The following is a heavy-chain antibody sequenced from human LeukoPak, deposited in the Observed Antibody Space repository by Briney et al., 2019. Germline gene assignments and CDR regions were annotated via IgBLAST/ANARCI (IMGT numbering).Heavy chain of an antibody. CDR3: ARAQGYCSSTFCPDWFDP. V-gene: IGHV4-34*01. CDR2: INHSGRT. D-gene: IGHD2-2*01. CDR1: GGSFSSYY. Sequence: NTSETLSLTCAVYGGSFSSYYWTWLRQPPGKGLEWIGEINHSGRTNYNPSLKSRVTISVDTSKNQFSLNLNSVTAADTAVYYCARAQGYCSSTFCPDWFDPWGQGILVTVSS. J-gene: IGHJ5*02.